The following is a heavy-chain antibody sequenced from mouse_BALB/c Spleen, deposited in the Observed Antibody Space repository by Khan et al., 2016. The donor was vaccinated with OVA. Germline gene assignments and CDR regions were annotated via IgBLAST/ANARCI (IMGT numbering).Heavy chain of an antibody. V-gene: IGHV3-2*02. J-gene: IGHJ3*01. CDR1: GYSITSEYA. D-gene: IGHD2-4*01. CDR3: ARKNYYDYDPFPY. Sequence: EVQLVESGPGLVKPSLSLSLTCTVTGYSITSEYAWNWIRQFPGNKLEWMGYIDYSGNTRFNPSLKSRTSITRDTFKNQFFLQLNSVTAKNTATDYGARKNYYDYDPFPYWGQGTLVTVSA. CDR2: IDYSGNT.